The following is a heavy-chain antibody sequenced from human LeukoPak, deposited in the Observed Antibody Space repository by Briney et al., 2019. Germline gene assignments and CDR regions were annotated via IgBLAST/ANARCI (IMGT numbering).Heavy chain of an antibody. CDR3: ARSRLLWFGELPDYYYYMDV. CDR2: IIPIFGTA. Sequence: SVKVSYKASGGTFSSYAISWVRQAPGQALEWMGWIIPIFGTANYAQKFQGRVTITADESTSTAYMELSSLRSEDRAVYYCARSRLLWFGELPDYYYYMDVWGKGTTVTISS. J-gene: IGHJ6*03. V-gene: IGHV1-69*13. D-gene: IGHD3-10*01. CDR1: GGTFSSYA.